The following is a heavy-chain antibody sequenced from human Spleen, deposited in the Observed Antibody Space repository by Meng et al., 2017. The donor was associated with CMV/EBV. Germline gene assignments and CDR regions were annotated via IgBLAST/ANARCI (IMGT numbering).Heavy chain of an antibody. D-gene: IGHD3-3*01. Sequence: GESLKISCAASGLTFSSYAMSWVRQAPGKGLEWLAFIRYDADDKSYADSVKGRFTISRDNSKNTLFLQMNSLRAEDTVVYYCAKALPLGSGHYHYYYYTMDVRGQGTTVTVSS. J-gene: IGHJ6*02. V-gene: IGHV3-30*02. CDR1: GLTFSSYA. CDR2: IRYDADDK. CDR3: AKALPLGSGHYHYYYYTMDV.